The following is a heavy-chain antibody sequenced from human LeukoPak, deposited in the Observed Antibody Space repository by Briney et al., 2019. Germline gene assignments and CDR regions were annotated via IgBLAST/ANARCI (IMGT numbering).Heavy chain of an antibody. V-gene: IGHV1-69*10. J-gene: IGHJ3*01. CDR3: ANSLVGATSL. CDR2: IIPVLGIT. CDR1: GGTFSSFT. Sequence: SVKVSCKASGGTFSSFTFTWVRQAPGQGLEWMGGIIPVLGITNYAQKFQGRVTITADKSTSTAYMELSSLKSEDTAMYSCANSLVGATSLWGPGTMVTVSS. D-gene: IGHD1-26*01.